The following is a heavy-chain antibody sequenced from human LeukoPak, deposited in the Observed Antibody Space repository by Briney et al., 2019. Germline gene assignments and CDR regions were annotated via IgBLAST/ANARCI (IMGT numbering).Heavy chain of an antibody. Sequence: GGSLRLSCAASGFTFDTYSINWVRQAPGKGLEWVSSISSGSTYIYYADSVKGRFTISRDNAKNSLSLQMNSLRADDTAVYYCARGSGSGCSWGTNYFDYWGQGTLVTVSS. CDR1: GFTFDTYS. CDR3: ARGSGSGCSWGTNYFDY. D-gene: IGHD6-19*01. CDR2: ISSGSTYI. V-gene: IGHV3-21*01. J-gene: IGHJ4*02.